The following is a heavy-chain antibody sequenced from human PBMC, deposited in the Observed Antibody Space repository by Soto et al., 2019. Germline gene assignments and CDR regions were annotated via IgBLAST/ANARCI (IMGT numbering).Heavy chain of an antibody. D-gene: IGHD1-26*01. J-gene: IGHJ6*02. CDR3: ASTAEAVGAIPYYYYYGMDV. Sequence: SVKVSCKASGGTFSSYAISWVRQAPGQGLEWMGGIIPIFGTANYAQKFQGRVTITADESTSTAYMELSSLRSEDTAVYYCASTAEAVGAIPYYYYYGMDVWGQGTTVTSP. CDR1: GGTFSSYA. CDR2: IIPIFGTA. V-gene: IGHV1-69*13.